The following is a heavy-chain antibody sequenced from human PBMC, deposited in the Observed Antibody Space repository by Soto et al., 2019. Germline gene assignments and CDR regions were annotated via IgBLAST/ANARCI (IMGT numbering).Heavy chain of an antibody. CDR3: AREKGVISGWSEFDY. CDR2: IWYDGSNK. D-gene: IGHD6-19*01. J-gene: IGHJ4*02. CDR1: GFTFSSYG. V-gene: IGHV3-33*01. Sequence: GGSLRLSCAASGFTFSSYGMHWVRQAPGKGLEWVAVIWYDGSNKYYADSVKGRFTISRDNSKNTLYLQMNSLRAEDTAVYYCAREKGVISGWSEFDYWGQGTLVTVSS.